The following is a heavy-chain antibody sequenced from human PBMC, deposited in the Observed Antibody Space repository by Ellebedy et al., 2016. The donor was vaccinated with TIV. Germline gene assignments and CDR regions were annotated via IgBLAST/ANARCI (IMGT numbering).Heavy chain of an antibody. CDR1: GGPISSNSYY. CDR3: AREDENTAMAIDY. Sequence: MPGGSLRLSCTVPGGPISSNSYYWGWIRQPPGKGLEWIGEIYNSGSTNYNPSLKSRVTISVDKSKNKFSLKVSSVTAADTAVYFCAREDENTAMAIDYWGQGTLVSVSS. CDR2: IYNSGST. D-gene: IGHD5-18*01. V-gene: IGHV4-39*07. J-gene: IGHJ4*02.